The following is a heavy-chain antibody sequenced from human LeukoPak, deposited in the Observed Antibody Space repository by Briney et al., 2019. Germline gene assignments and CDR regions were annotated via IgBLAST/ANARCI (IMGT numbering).Heavy chain of an antibody. Sequence: SETLSLTCAVYGGSFSGYYRSWIRQPPGKGLEWIGEINHSGSTNYNPSLKSRVTISVDTSKNQFSLKLSSVTAADTAVYYCARVGYSSGYDPWGQGTLVTVSS. CDR3: ARVGYSSGYDP. V-gene: IGHV4-34*01. CDR2: INHSGST. CDR1: GGSFSGYY. J-gene: IGHJ5*02. D-gene: IGHD6-25*01.